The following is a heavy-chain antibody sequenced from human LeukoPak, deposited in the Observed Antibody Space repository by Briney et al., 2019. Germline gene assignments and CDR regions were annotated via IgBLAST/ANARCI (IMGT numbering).Heavy chain of an antibody. CDR3: AHKVEVGVNTRYFQH. CDR1: GFSLSTSGEG. Sequence: SGPTLVKPTQTLTLTCTFSGFSLSTSGEGVGWIRQPPGKALEWLALIYWDDDERYSPSLKSRLTITKDTSKNQVVLTMTNMDPVDTATYYCAHKVEVGVNTRYFQHWGQGTLVTVSA. D-gene: IGHD1-26*01. J-gene: IGHJ1*01. V-gene: IGHV2-5*02. CDR2: IYWDDDE.